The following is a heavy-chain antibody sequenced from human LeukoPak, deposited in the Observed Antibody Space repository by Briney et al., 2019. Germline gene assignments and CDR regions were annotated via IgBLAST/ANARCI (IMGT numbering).Heavy chain of an antibody. J-gene: IGHJ6*02. CDR3: AREIVVGSYYYYYGMDV. CDR1: GFTFSSYW. D-gene: IGHD2-15*01. Sequence: GGSLRLSCEASGFTFSSYWMHWVRQAPGKGLVWVSRINSDGSSTSYADSVKGRFTISRDNAKNTLYLQMNSLRAEDTAVYYCAREIVVGSYYYYYGMDVWGQGTTVTVSS. CDR2: INSDGSST. V-gene: IGHV3-74*01.